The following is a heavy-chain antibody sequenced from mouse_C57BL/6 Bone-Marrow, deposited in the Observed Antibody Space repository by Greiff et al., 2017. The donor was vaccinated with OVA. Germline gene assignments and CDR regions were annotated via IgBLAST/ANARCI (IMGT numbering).Heavy chain of an antibody. Sequence: VQLQQSGPELVKPGASVKISCKASGYTFTDYYMNWVKQSHGKSLEWIGDINPHNGGTSYNQKFKGKATLTVDKSSSTAYMELRSLASEDSAVYYCARKGCGFSRTNFDYWGQGTTLTVSS. D-gene: IGHD3-3*01. CDR3: ARKGCGFSRTNFDY. CDR1: GYTFTDYY. J-gene: IGHJ2*01. V-gene: IGHV1-26*01. CDR2: INPHNGGT.